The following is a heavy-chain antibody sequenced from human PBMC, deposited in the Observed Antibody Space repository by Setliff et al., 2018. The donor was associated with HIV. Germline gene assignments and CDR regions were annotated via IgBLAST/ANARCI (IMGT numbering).Heavy chain of an antibody. CDR3: ASRPWGAAAGSRYGMDV. V-gene: IGHV4-39*01. Sequence: PSETLSLTCTVSGGSITRTPYYWGWIRQPPGKGLEWIGSIYYSGSTYYNPSLKSRVTISVDTSKNQFSLKLSSVTAADTAVYYCASRPWGAAAGSRYGMDVWGLGTTVTVSS. CDR1: GGSITRTPYY. CDR2: IYYSGST. D-gene: IGHD6-13*01. J-gene: IGHJ6*02.